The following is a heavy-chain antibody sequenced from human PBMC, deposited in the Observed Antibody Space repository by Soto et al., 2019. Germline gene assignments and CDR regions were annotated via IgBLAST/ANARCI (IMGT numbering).Heavy chain of an antibody. D-gene: IGHD6-13*01. CDR1: GYIFSIYW. CDR2: IYPGDSDT. V-gene: IGHV5-51*01. Sequence: GESLKISCKASGYIFSIYWIGWVRQMPGKGLEWMGIIYPGDSDTRYNPSFQGQVTISVDKSTSTAYLEWNSLKASDTAIYYCARLADDVVYSSSWTGYYYGMDVWGQGTTVTVSS. J-gene: IGHJ6*02. CDR3: ARLADDVVYSSSWTGYYYGMDV.